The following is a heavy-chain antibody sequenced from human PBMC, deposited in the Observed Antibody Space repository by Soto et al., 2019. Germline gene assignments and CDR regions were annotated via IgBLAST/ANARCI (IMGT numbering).Heavy chain of an antibody. CDR1: GFTFSSYG. D-gene: IGHD6-13*01. CDR2: ISYDGSNK. Sequence: PGGSLRLSCAASGFTFSSYGMHWVRQAPGKGLEWVAVISYDGSNKYYADSVKGRFTISRDNSKNTLYLQMNSLRAEDTAVYYCAKDSAYKGRRAAAGAYYFDYWGQGTLVTVSS. V-gene: IGHV3-30*18. J-gene: IGHJ4*02. CDR3: AKDSAYKGRRAAAGAYYFDY.